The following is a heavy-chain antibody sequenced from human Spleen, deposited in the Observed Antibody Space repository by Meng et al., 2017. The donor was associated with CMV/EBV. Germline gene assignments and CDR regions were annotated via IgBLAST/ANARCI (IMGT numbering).Heavy chain of an antibody. J-gene: IGHJ4*02. CDR2: TYYRSKWYS. CDR1: VSSNSAA. CDR3: ARNYYDSSAYYYFDY. V-gene: IGHV6-1*01. Sequence: VSSNSAAWTWIRQSPSRGLEWLGRTYYRSKWYSDYAVSVKSRITINPDTSKNQYSLQLNSVTPEDTAVYYCARNYYDSSAYYYFDYWGQGTLVTVSS. D-gene: IGHD3-22*01.